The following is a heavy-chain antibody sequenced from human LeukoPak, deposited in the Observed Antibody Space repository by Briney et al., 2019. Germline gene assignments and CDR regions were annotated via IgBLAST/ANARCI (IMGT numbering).Heavy chain of an antibody. CDR1: GYTFTSYG. J-gene: IGHJ3*02. Sequence: ASVKVSCKASGYTFTSYGISWVRQAPGQGLEWMGWISAYNGNTNYAQKLQGRVTMTTDTSTSTAYMELRSLRSDDTAVYYCARPSTQKLWPPGAFDIWGQGTMVTVSS. D-gene: IGHD3-10*01. CDR3: ARPSTQKLWPPGAFDI. CDR2: ISAYNGNT. V-gene: IGHV1-18*01.